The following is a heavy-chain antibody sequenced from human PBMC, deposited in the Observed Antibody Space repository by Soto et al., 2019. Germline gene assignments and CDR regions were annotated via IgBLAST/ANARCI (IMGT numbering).Heavy chain of an antibody. CDR1: GFTFSSYA. CDR2: ISSSSSYI. V-gene: IGHV3-21*01. J-gene: IGHJ6*03. D-gene: IGHD6-13*01. Sequence: EVQLLESGGGLVQPGGSLRLSCAASGFTFSSYAMSWVRQAPGKGLEWVSSISSSSSYIYYADSVKGRFTISRDNAKNSLYLQMNSLRAEDTAVYYCARDQVRQQLVSEIPYYYYYYMDVWGKGTTVTVSS. CDR3: ARDQVRQQLVSEIPYYYYYYMDV.